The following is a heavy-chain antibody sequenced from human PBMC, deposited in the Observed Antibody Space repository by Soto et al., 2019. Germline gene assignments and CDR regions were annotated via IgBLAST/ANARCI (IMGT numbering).Heavy chain of an antibody. Sequence: QFQLVESGGGVVQPGRSLRLSCAASGFSFSDYGMHWVRQAPGKGLEWVAVIWYDGNNKYYVDSVKGRFTISRDNSKNTLYLQMNSLRAEDTAVYYCARGSHNWNSEKFCNYYNMDVWGQGTTVTVSS. D-gene: IGHD1-20*01. CDR2: IWYDGNNK. V-gene: IGHV3-33*01. CDR3: ARGSHNWNSEKFCNYYNMDV. CDR1: GFSFSDYG. J-gene: IGHJ6*02.